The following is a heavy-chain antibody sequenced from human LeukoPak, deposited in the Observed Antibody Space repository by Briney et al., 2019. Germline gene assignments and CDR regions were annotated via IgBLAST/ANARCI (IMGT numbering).Heavy chain of an antibody. V-gene: IGHV3-23*01. D-gene: IGHD3-22*01. Sequence: GGSVRLSCAASGFTYSNYAMSRVRQAPGKGLEWVSFIIGCGVSTYYADSVKGQFIISRDNSRNTLYLQMDSLRSEDTAVHYCAKGSTFYYDSSVYYFYIDVWGKGTTVIVSS. CDR2: IIGCGVST. J-gene: IGHJ6*03. CDR1: GFTYSNYA. CDR3: AKGSTFYYDSSVYYFYIDV.